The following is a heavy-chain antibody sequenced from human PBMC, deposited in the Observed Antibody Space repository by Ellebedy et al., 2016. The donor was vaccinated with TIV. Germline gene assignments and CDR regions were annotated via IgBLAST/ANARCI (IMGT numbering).Heavy chain of an antibody. CDR3: ARGGRDTLAGYRYDS. J-gene: IGHJ4*02. V-gene: IGHV4-34*01. CDR1: GGSFGGYH. D-gene: IGHD3-9*01. CDR2: LAQSGRS. Sequence: SQTLSLTCGVSGGSFGGYHWSWIRQPPGKGLEWIGELAQSGRSDYSPSLKSRVTISVDAAKKHFSLQLTTWTAADTAVYYCARGGRDTLAGYRYDSWGQGTQVTVSS.